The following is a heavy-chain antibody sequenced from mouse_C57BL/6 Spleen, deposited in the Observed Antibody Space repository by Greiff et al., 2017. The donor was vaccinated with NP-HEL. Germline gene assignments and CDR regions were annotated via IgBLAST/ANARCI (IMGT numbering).Heavy chain of an antibody. D-gene: IGHD2-5*01. J-gene: IGHJ2*01. V-gene: IGHV5-4*01. Sequence: EVQLVESGGGLVKPGGSLKLSCAASGFTFSSYAMSWVRQTPEKRLEWVATISDGGSYTYYPDNVKGRFTISRDNAKNNLYLQMSHLKYEDTAMYYCARGGYSNYVGFDYWGQGTTLTVSS. CDR1: GFTFSSYA. CDR2: ISDGGSYT. CDR3: ARGGYSNYVGFDY.